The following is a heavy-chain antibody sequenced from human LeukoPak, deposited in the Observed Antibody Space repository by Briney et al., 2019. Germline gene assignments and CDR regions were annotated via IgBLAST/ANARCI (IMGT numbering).Heavy chain of an antibody. V-gene: IGHV4-34*01. D-gene: IGHD2-2*02. CDR1: GGSFSGYY. Sequence: KPSETLSFTCAVYGGSFSGYYWSWIRQPPGKGLEWIGEINHSGSTNYNPSLKSRVTISVDTSKNQFSLKLSSVTAADTAVYYCARAVVVVPASIGGWFDPWGQGTLVTVSS. J-gene: IGHJ5*02. CDR2: INHSGST. CDR3: ARAVVVVPASIGGWFDP.